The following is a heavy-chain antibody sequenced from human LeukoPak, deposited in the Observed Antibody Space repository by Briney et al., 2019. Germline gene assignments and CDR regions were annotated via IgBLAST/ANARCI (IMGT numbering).Heavy chain of an antibody. J-gene: IGHJ4*02. V-gene: IGHV4-59*01. CDR1: GGSISSYY. CDR2: IYYSGNT. D-gene: IGHD2-8*01. CDR3: ARLNDCTNGVCFYYFDF. Sequence: SETLSLTCTVSGGSISSYYWSWIRQPPGKGLEWIGYIYYSGNTNYNPSLKSRVTISVDTSKNQFSLKLSSVTAADTAVYYCARLNDCTNGVCFYYFDFWGQGTLVTVSS.